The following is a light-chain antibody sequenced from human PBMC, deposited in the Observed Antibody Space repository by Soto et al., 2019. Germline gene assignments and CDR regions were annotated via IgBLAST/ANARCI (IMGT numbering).Light chain of an antibody. CDR3: SSYTGSSTYV. V-gene: IGLV2-14*01. CDR2: ELS. CDR1: SSDVAYYNY. J-gene: IGLJ1*01. Sequence: QSALTQPASVSGSPGQSITISCTGTSSDVAYYNYVSWYQQHPGEAPKLMIYELSNRPSGVSNRFSGSKSGNTASLTISGLQAEDEADYYCSSYTGSSTYVFGTGTKVTVL.